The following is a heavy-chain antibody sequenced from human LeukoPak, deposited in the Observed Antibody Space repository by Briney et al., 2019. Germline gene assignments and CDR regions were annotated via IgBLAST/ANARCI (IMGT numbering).Heavy chain of an antibody. CDR1: GLTFSTYA. D-gene: IGHD2-2*01. CDR2: ISGNCATT. V-gene: IGHV3-23*01. J-gene: IGHJ6*03. CDR3: VANMYNYMDV. Sequence: GGSLRLSSAVSGLTFSTYAMSWVRQAPGRGLEWVSSISGNCATTYYADSVKGRFTISRDNSKNAAFLQMNSLRAEDTAVYYAVANMYNYMDVWGKGTTVTVSS.